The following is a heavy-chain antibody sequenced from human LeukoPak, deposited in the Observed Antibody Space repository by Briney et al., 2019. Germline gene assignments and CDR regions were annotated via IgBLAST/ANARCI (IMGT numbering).Heavy chain of an antibody. CDR2: IRSTTYGGAT. J-gene: IGHJ4*02. CDR3: TRGTYYFHTSGYSPDF. CDR1: GFRIGDYA. D-gene: IGHD3-22*01. Sequence: GGSLRLSCTASGFRIGDYAMSWFRQAPGKGLEWVGYIRSTTYGGATEYAASVKGRFSISRDDSQRIAYLQMNSLEIEDTAVYFCTRGTYYFHTSGYSPDFWGQGTLVTVSS. V-gene: IGHV3-49*03.